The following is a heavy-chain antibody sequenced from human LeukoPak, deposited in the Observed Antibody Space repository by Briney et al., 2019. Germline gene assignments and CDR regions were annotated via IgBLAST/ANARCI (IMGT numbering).Heavy chain of an antibody. CDR1: GYSISSGYY. CDR2: IYHSGSA. CDR3: ARQSRYCSSTSCYLLFDY. J-gene: IGHJ4*02. Sequence: SETLSLTCTVSGYSISSGYYWGWIRQPPGKGLEWIGSIYHSGSAYYNPSLKSRVTISVDTSKNQFSLKLSSVTAADTAVYYCARQSRYCSSTSCYLLFDYWGQGTLVTVSS. V-gene: IGHV4-38-2*02. D-gene: IGHD2-2*01.